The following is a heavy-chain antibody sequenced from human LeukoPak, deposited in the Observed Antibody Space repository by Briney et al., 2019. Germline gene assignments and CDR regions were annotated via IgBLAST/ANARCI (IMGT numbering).Heavy chain of an antibody. CDR1: GYTFTSYT. CDR3: ARGGQWLDY. CDR2: INTNTGNP. D-gene: IGHD6-19*01. V-gene: IGHV7-4-1*02. J-gene: IGHJ4*02. Sequence: ASVKVSCKASGYTFTSYTVNWVRQAPGQGLEWMGWINTNTGNPTYAQGFTGRFVFSLDTSVSTAYLQISSLKAVDSVVYYRARGGQWLDYWGQGTLVSVSS.